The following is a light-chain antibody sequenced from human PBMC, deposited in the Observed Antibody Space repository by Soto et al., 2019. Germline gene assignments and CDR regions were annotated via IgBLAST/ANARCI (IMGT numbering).Light chain of an antibody. CDR3: CSYAGASTYV. Sequence: QSVLTQPRSVSGSPGQSVTISRTGSSSDVGGYNYVSWYQHHPGKAPKLMIYDVSKRPTGVPDRFSGSKSGNTASLTISGLQAEDEADYYCCSYAGASTYVFATATKLTVL. CDR1: SSDVGGYNY. V-gene: IGLV2-11*01. J-gene: IGLJ1*01. CDR2: DVS.